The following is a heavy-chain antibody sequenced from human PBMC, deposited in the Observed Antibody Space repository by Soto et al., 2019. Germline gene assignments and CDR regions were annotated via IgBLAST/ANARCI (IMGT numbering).Heavy chain of an antibody. CDR1: GFTFSSDA. D-gene: IGHD6-6*01. CDR3: ARRARADYYYMDV. V-gene: IGHV3-64*01. J-gene: IGHJ6*03. Sequence: EVQLLESGGGLAQPGGSLRLSCAASGFTFSSDAMDWVRQAPGKGLEYVSGISSNGIGTYYASSVKGRFTISRDNSRDTVYLQMDSLRPEDMALYYCARRARADYYYMDVWGKGTTVTVS. CDR2: ISSNGIGT.